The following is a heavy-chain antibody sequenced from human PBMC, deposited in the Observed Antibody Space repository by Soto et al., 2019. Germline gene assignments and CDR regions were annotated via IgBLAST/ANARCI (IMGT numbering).Heavy chain of an antibody. D-gene: IGHD5-18*01. CDR1: GGSISSYY. Sequence: PSETLSLTCTVSGGSISSYYWGWIRQPPGKGLEWIGYIYYSGSTNYNPSLKSRVTISVDTSKNQFSLKLSSVTAADTAVYYCARVRGYSYGYFDYWGQGTLVTVSS. V-gene: IGHV4-59*01. CDR3: ARVRGYSYGYFDY. J-gene: IGHJ4*02. CDR2: IYYSGST.